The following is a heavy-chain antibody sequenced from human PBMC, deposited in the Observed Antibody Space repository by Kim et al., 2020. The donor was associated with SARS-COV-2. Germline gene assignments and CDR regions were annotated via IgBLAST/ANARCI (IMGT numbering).Heavy chain of an antibody. CDR3: ARKSEGAARRGFDY. D-gene: IGHD6-6*01. J-gene: IGHJ4*02. Sequence: AQKVQGRVTMTRDTSTSTVYMEPSSLRSDDTAVYYCARKSEGAARRGFDYWGQGTLVTVSS. V-gene: IGHV1-46*01.